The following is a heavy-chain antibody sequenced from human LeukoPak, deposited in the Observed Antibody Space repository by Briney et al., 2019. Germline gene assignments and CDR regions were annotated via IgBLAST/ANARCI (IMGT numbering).Heavy chain of an antibody. Sequence: SETLSLTCTVSGGSISSYYWSWIRQPPGKGLEWIGYIYYSGSTNYNPSLKSRVTISVDTSKNQFSLKLSSVTAADTAVYYCARVSSSSWYSGERKRQAHYFDYWGQGTLVTVSS. D-gene: IGHD6-13*01. V-gene: IGHV4-59*01. J-gene: IGHJ4*02. CDR2: IYYSGST. CDR1: GGSISSYY. CDR3: ARVSSSSWYSGERKRQAHYFDY.